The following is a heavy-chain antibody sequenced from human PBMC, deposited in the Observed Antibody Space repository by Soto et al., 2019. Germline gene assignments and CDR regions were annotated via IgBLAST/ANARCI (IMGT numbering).Heavy chain of an antibody. D-gene: IGHD6-13*01. Sequence: SETLSLTCTVSRGSISSSSHYWGWIRQPPGKGLEWIGTVYYGGGTKYNPSLKSRVTIAVDTSKNHLSLKLSSVTAADTAVYYCASILAAAGTFDRWFDPWGQGTLVTVSS. CDR1: RGSISSSSHY. V-gene: IGHV4-39*02. CDR3: ASILAAAGTFDRWFDP. CDR2: VYYGGGT. J-gene: IGHJ5*02.